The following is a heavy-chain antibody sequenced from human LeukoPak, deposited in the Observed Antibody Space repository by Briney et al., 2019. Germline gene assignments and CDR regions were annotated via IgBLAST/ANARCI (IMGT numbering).Heavy chain of an antibody. CDR3: ARDLSNAVRGVPWAFGY. J-gene: IGHJ4*02. D-gene: IGHD3-10*01. CDR1: GYTFTSYG. Sequence: GASVKVSCKASGYTFTSYGISWVRQAPGQGLEWMGWISAYNGNTNYAQKLQGRVTMTTDTSTNTAYMELRSLRSDDTAVYYCARDLSNAVRGVPWAFGYWGQGTLVTVSS. CDR2: ISAYNGNT. V-gene: IGHV1-18*01.